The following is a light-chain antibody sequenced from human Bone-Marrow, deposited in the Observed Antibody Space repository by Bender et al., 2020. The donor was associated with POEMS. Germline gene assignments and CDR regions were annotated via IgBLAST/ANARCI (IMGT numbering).Light chain of an antibody. CDR1: SSNIGAHA. V-gene: IGLV1-44*01. J-gene: IGLJ3*02. Sequence: QSVLTHPLSASGTPGQRVTISCSRGSSNIGAHAVNWYQHLPGTAPKLLIYSNHRRPAEVPGRFSGSRSGTSASLAISGLQSEDEADYYCAVWDDSLNGWVFGGGTKLTVL. CDR2: SNH. CDR3: AVWDDSLNGWV.